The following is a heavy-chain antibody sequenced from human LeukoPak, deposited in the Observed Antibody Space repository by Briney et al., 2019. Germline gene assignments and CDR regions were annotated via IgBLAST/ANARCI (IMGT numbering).Heavy chain of an antibody. Sequence: SETLSLTCTVSGGSISSSFYYWGWIRQPPGKGLEWIGSIYYSGSTYYNPSLKSRVTISVDTSKNQFSLKLSSVTAADTAVYYCARHVVPKIYGDSYFDYWGQGTLVTVSS. CDR3: ARHVVPKIYGDSYFDY. CDR2: IYYSGST. V-gene: IGHV4-39*01. CDR1: GGSISSSFYY. D-gene: IGHD4-17*01. J-gene: IGHJ4*02.